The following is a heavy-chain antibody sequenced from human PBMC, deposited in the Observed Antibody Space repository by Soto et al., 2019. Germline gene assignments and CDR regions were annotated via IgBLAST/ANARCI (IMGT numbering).Heavy chain of an antibody. D-gene: IGHD2-15*01. CDR3: ARVPIKGRYSDPRGYYYYGMDV. CDR1: GYTFTSYA. CDR2: INAGNGNT. V-gene: IGHV1-3*01. Sequence: GASVKVSCKASGYTFTSYAMHWVRQAPGQRLEWMGWINAGNGNTKYSQKFQGRVTITRDTSASTAYMELSSLRSEDTAVYYCARVPIKGRYSDPRGYYYYGMDVWGQGTTVTVSS. J-gene: IGHJ6*02.